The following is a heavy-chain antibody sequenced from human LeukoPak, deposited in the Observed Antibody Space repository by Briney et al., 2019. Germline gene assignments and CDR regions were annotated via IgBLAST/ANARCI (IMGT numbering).Heavy chain of an antibody. CDR3: ARDAYFAL. D-gene: IGHD2-21*01. J-gene: IGHJ2*01. Sequence: GGSLRLSCAASGFTVSSNYMSWVRQAPGKGLEWVANIKQDGSEKYYMDSVKGRLTISRDNAKNSLYLQMNSLRAEDTAMYYCARDAYFALWGRGTLVTVSS. CDR1: GFTVSSNY. V-gene: IGHV3-7*04. CDR2: IKQDGSEK.